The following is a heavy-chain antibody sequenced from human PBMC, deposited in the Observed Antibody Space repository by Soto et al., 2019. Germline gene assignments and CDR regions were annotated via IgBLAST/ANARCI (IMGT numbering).Heavy chain of an antibody. J-gene: IGHJ4*02. Sequence: GGSLRLSCAASGFSFSVYALHWVRQAPGKGLEWVALISYDGRNKYYGDSVKGRFTISRDNSENTVYLQMTSLRPDDPAVFYCARDVAMPSGLGLGYWGQGTLVTVSS. D-gene: IGHD6-19*01. CDR1: GFSFSVYA. V-gene: IGHV3-30*04. CDR2: ISYDGRNK. CDR3: ARDVAMPSGLGLGY.